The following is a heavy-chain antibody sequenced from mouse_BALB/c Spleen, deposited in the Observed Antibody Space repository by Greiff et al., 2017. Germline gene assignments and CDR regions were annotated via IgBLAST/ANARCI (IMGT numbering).Heavy chain of an antibody. CDR3: AREGYGNYFDY. V-gene: IGHV1-63*02. CDR1: GYTFTNYW. J-gene: IGHJ2*01. Sequence: QVQLQQSGAELVRPGTSVKISCKASGYTFTNYWLGWVKQRPGHGLEWIGDNYPGGGYTNYNEKFKGKATLTADTSSSTAYMQLSSLTSEDSAVYFCAREGYGNYFDYWGQGTTLTVSS. D-gene: IGHD2-10*02. CDR2: NYPGGGYT.